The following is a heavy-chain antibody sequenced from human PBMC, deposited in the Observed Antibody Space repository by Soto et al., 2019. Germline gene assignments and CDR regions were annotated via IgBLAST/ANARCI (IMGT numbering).Heavy chain of an antibody. CDR2: INPNSGGT. Sequence: QVQLVQSGAEVKKPGASVKVSCKASGYTFTGYYMHWVRQAPGKGLEWMGWINPNSGGTNYAKKFQGRVTMTRETSISTAYMELSRLRSDDTAVDYCANLGWEQQLEFMPMWVQGTLVTVSS. J-gene: IGHJ4*02. CDR3: ANLGWEQQLEFMPM. CDR1: GYTFTGYY. D-gene: IGHD6-13*01. V-gene: IGHV1-2*02.